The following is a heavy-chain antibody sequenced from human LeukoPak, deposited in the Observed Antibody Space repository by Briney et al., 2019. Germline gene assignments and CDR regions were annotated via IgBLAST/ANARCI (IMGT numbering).Heavy chain of an antibody. Sequence: GGSLRLSCAASGFTFSSYWMHWVRQAPGKGLVWVSRINSDGSSTSYADSVKGRFTIFRDNAKDSAYLQMNSLRAEDSATYYCVREGFYFFDFWGQGTLVTVSA. V-gene: IGHV3-74*01. CDR2: INSDGSST. J-gene: IGHJ4*01. CDR1: GFTFSSYW. CDR3: VREGFYFFDF.